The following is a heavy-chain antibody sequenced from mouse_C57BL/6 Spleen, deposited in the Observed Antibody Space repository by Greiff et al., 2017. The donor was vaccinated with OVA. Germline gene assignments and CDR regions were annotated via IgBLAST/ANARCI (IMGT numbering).Heavy chain of an antibody. CDR3: ARGDDYDWFAY. V-gene: IGHV1-26*01. J-gene: IGHJ3*01. D-gene: IGHD2-4*01. Sequence: EVQLQQSGPELVKPGASVKISCKASGYTFTDYYMNWVKQSHGKSLEWIGDINPNNGGTSYNQKFKGKATLTVDKSSSTAYMELRSLTSEDSAVYYCARGDDYDWFAYWGQGTLVTVSA. CDR2: INPNNGGT. CDR1: GYTFTDYY.